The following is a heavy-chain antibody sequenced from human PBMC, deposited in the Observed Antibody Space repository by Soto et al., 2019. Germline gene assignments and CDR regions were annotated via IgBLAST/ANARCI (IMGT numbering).Heavy chain of an antibody. D-gene: IGHD6-13*01. CDR3: ARDFPDSSSWYTPYYYGMDV. Sequence: QVQLQESGPGLVKPSETLSLTCTVSGGSISSYYWSWIRQPAGKGLEWIGRIYTSGSTNYNPSLKRRVTMSVDTSKNQFSLKLSSVTAADTAVYYCARDFPDSSSWYTPYYYGMDVWGQGTTVTVSS. CDR1: GGSISSYY. V-gene: IGHV4-4*07. CDR2: IYTSGST. J-gene: IGHJ6*02.